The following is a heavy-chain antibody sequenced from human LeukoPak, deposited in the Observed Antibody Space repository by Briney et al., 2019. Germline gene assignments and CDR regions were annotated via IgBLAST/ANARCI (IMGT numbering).Heavy chain of an antibody. CDR3: ARQGHKLTLVDYYGMDV. D-gene: IGHD1-26*01. CDR1: GGSINSDY. Sequence: LETLSLNCSVSGGSINSDYWSWVRQPPGKGLEWIGYIYYSGSSTNYNPSLKSRVTISVDRSKNQFSLKLNSVTAADTAVYYRARQGHKLTLVDYYGMDVWGQGTTVTVSS. CDR2: IYYSGSST. J-gene: IGHJ6*02. V-gene: IGHV4-59*08.